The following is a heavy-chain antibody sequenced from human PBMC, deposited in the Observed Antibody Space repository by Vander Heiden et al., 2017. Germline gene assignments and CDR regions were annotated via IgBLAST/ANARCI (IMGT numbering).Heavy chain of an antibody. Sequence: EVQLVESGGGLVQPGVSLRLSCAASGFTFSSYWMHWVRQAPGKGLVWVSRINSDRSSTSYADSVKGRFTISRDNAKNTLYLQMNSLRAEDTAVYYCARGFLTGNFDYWGQGRLVTVSS. D-gene: IGHD3-16*01. CDR1: GFTFSSYW. CDR3: ARGFLTGNFDY. CDR2: INSDRSST. J-gene: IGHJ4*02. V-gene: IGHV3-74*01.